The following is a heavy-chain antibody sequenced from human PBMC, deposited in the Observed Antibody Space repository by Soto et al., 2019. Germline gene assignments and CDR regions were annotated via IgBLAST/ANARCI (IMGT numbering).Heavy chain of an antibody. CDR1: GFTFSSYA. J-gene: IGHJ6*02. CDR3: ARDRGVVVVAAARGYGMDV. D-gene: IGHD2-15*01. Sequence: GGSLRLSCAASGFTFSSYAMHWVRQAPGKGLEWVAVISYDGSNKYYADSVKGRFTISRDNSKNTLYLQMNSLRAEDTAVYYCARDRGVVVVAAARGYGMDVWGQGTTVTVSS. CDR2: ISYDGSNK. V-gene: IGHV3-30-3*01.